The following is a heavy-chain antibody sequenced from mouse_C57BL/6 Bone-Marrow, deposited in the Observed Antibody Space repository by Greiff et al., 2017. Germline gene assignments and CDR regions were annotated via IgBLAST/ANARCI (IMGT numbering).Heavy chain of an antibody. J-gene: IGHJ2*01. D-gene: IGHD3-2*01. CDR3: ARGSDSDY. CDR1: GYAFTNYL. Sequence: QVQLQQSGAELVRPGTSVKVSCKASGYAFTNYLIEWVKQRPGQGLEWIGVINPGSGGTNYNEKFKGKATLTADKSSSTAYMQLSSLTSEDSAVYFCARGSDSDYWGQGTTLTVSS. CDR2: INPGSGGT. V-gene: IGHV1-54*01.